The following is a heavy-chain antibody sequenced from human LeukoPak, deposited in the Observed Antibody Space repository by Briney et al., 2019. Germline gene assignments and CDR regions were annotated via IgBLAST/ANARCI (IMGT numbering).Heavy chain of an antibody. Sequence: GASVKVSCKASGYTFTSYGISWVRQAPGQGLEWMGWISVYNGNTNYAQKVQGRATMTTDISTSTAYMELSSLRSEDTAVYYCARVRGRYSSSWYWGYWGQGTLVTVSS. J-gene: IGHJ4*02. CDR3: ARVRGRYSSSWYWGY. CDR1: GYTFTSYG. D-gene: IGHD6-13*01. V-gene: IGHV1-18*01. CDR2: ISVYNGNT.